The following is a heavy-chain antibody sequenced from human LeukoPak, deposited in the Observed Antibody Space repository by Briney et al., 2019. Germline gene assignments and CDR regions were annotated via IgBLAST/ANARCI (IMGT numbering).Heavy chain of an antibody. Sequence: GRSLRLSCAASGFTFSSYGMHWVRQAPGKGLEWVAVIWYDGSNKYYADSVKGRLTISRDNSKNTLYLQMNSLRAEDTAVYYCARDPALLWFGELLKYYFDHWGQGTLVTVSS. CDR1: GFTFSSYG. D-gene: IGHD3-10*01. CDR2: IWYDGSNK. CDR3: ARDPALLWFGELLKYYFDH. V-gene: IGHV3-33*01. J-gene: IGHJ4*02.